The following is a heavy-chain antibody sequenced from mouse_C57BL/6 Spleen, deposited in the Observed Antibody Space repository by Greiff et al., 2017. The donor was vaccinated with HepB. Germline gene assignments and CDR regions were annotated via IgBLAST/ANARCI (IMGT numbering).Heavy chain of an antibody. J-gene: IGHJ4*01. Sequence: EVMLVESGGGLVQSGRSLRLSCATSGFTFSDFYMEWVRQAPGKGLEWIAASRNKANDYTTEYSASVKGRFIVSRDTSQSILYLQMNALRAEDTAIYYCARDAHDGFYAMDYWGQGTSVTVSS. V-gene: IGHV7-1*01. D-gene: IGHD2-3*01. CDR3: ARDAHDGFYAMDY. CDR1: GFTFSDFY. CDR2: SRNKANDYTT.